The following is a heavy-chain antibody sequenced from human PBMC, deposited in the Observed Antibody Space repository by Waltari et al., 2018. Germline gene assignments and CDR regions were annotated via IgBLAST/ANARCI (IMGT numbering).Heavy chain of an antibody. V-gene: IGHV4-38-2*01. D-gene: IGHD3-16*01. CDR1: GYSISSGYY. CDR3: ASRGGLGYADY. J-gene: IGHJ4*02. CDR2: IYHSGST. Sequence: QVQLQESGPGLVKPSETLSLTCAVSGYSISSGYYWGWIRQPPGKGLEWIGSIYHSGSTYYNPSLKSRVTISVDTSKNQFSLKQSSVTAADTAVYYCASRGGLGYADYWGQGTLVTVSS.